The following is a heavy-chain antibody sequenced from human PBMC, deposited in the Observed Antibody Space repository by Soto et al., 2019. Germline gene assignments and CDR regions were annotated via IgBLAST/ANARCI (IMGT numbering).Heavy chain of an antibody. V-gene: IGHV3-30*18. D-gene: IGHD4-17*01. Sequence: QVQLVESGGGVVQPGRSLRLSCAASGFTFSSYGMHWVRQAPGKGLEWVAVISYDGSNKYYADSVKGRFTISRDNSKNTLYLQMNSLRAGDTAVYYCAKGPDYMSTVVFDYWGQGTLVTGSS. CDR2: ISYDGSNK. J-gene: IGHJ4*02. CDR3: AKGPDYMSTVVFDY. CDR1: GFTFSSYG.